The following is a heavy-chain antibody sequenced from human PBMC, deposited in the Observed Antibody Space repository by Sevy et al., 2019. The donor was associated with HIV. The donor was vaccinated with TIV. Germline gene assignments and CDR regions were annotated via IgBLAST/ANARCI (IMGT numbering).Heavy chain of an antibody. D-gene: IGHD1-26*01. V-gene: IGHV1-46*01. CDR2: IEPRTGST. J-gene: IGHJ5*02. CDR3: ARDHVGSTTWFDP. CDR1: GYTFTSYF. Sequence: ASVKVSCKATGYTFTSYFVHWVRQAPGHGLEWMGVIEPRTGSTTYAQKFQGRVTMTADTSTNTVYMDLRSLRSEDTAVYYCARDHVGSTTWFDPWGQGTLVTVSS.